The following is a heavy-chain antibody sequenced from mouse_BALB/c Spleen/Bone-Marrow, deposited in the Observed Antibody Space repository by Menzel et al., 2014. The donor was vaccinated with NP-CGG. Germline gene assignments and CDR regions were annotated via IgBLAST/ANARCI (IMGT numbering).Heavy chain of an antibody. CDR3: GNYYAMDY. Sequence: QVQLQQPGAELMKPGASVKISCKATGYTFSSYWIEWVKQRPGHGLEWIGEILPGSGSTNYNEKFKGKAPFTADTSSNTAHMQLSSLTSEDSAVYYCGNYYAMDYWGQGTSVTVSS. J-gene: IGHJ4*01. V-gene: IGHV1-9*01. CDR1: GYTFSSYW. CDR2: ILPGSGST.